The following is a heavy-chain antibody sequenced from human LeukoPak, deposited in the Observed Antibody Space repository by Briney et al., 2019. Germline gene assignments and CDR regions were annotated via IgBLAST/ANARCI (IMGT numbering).Heavy chain of an antibody. D-gene: IGHD3-22*01. Sequence: ASVKVSCKASGYTFTSYGISWVRQAPGQGREWMRWISAYNGNTNYAQKLQGRVTMTTDTSTSTAYMELRSLRSDDTAVYYCARDSIAYYDSSGYYYWGQGTLVTVSS. V-gene: IGHV1-18*01. J-gene: IGHJ4*02. CDR3: ARDSIAYYDSSGYYY. CDR1: GYTFTSYG. CDR2: ISAYNGNT.